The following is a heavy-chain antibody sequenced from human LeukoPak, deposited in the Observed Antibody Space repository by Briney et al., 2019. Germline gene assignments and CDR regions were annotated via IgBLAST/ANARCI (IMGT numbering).Heavy chain of an antibody. V-gene: IGHV3-23*01. Sequence: GGSLRLSCAASGFTFSSHAMSWVRQAPGKGLEWVSSISSSGGSTYYADSAKGRFTISRDNSKNTLYLQMNSLRAEDTAVYYCAKALIGTGGYFQNWGHGALVTVSS. CDR3: AKALIGTGGYFQN. CDR2: ISSSGGST. CDR1: GFTFSSHA. D-gene: IGHD1-1*01. J-gene: IGHJ1*01.